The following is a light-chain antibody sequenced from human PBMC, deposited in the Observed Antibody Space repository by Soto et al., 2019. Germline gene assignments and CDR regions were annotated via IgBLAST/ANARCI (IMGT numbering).Light chain of an antibody. CDR2: INSDGTY. CDR3: QTWGTGPVL. V-gene: IGLV4-69*01. Sequence: QLVLTQSPSVSASLGASVKLTCTLSSGHSLYGVTWHQQRPGKGPRYLMKINSDGTYTKGDGIPDRFSGSSSGAARFLTISSLQSEDEADYYCQTWGTGPVLFGGGTKLTVL. CDR1: SGHSLYG. J-gene: IGLJ2*01.